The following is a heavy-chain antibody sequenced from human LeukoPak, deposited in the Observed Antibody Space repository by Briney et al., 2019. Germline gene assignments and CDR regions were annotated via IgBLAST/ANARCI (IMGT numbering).Heavy chain of an antibody. CDR3: AKDRSWSSSGDYSFDY. CDR1: GFTFSSYA. D-gene: IGHD3-22*01. Sequence: GGSLRLSCAASGFTFSSYAMSWVRQAPGKGLGWVSAISGSGGSTYYADSVKGRFTISRDNSKNTLYLQMNSLRAEDTAVYYCAKDRSWSSSGDYSFDYWGQGTLVTVSS. V-gene: IGHV3-23*01. J-gene: IGHJ4*02. CDR2: ISGSGGST.